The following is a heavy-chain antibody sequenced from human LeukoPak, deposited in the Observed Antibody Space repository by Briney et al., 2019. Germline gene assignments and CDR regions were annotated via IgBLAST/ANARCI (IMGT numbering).Heavy chain of an antibody. CDR3: ASTTIFGVVIRQNYYYGMDV. Sequence: ASVKVSCKASGGTFDSYAISWVRQAPGQGLEWMGGIIPIFGTANYAQKFQGRVTITADESTSTAYMELSSLRSEDTAVYYCASTTIFGVVIRQNYYYGMDVWGQGTTVTVSS. V-gene: IGHV1-69*01. J-gene: IGHJ6*02. CDR1: GGTFDSYA. D-gene: IGHD3-3*01. CDR2: IIPIFGTA.